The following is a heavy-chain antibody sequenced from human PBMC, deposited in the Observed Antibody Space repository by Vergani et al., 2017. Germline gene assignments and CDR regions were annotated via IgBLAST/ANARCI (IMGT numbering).Heavy chain of an antibody. D-gene: IGHD6-19*01. Sequence: QVQLVESGGGVVQPGRSLRLSCAASGFTFSSYAMHWVRQAPGKGLEWVAVISYDGSNKYYADSVKGRFTISRDNSKNTLYLQMNSLRAEDTAVYYCASEPVAGISNFDYWGQGTLVTVSS. CDR2: ISYDGSNK. V-gene: IGHV3-30*01. CDR1: GFTFSSYA. J-gene: IGHJ4*02. CDR3: ASEPVAGISNFDY.